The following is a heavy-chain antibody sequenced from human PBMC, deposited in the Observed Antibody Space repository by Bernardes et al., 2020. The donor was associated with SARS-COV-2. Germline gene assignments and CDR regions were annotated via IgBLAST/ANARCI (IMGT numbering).Heavy chain of an antibody. CDR1: GGCISGYD. Sequence: SDPLSLTCTVSGGCISGYDWSWIRQPPGKGLEWIGYIYYTGSTNYNPSLRSRVTISVDTSKNQVSLNLSSVTAADTAVYYCARDRAGDYWGQGTLVTVSS. V-gene: IGHV4-59*01. J-gene: IGHJ4*02. CDR2: IYYTGST. CDR3: ARDRAGDY. D-gene: IGHD3-10*01.